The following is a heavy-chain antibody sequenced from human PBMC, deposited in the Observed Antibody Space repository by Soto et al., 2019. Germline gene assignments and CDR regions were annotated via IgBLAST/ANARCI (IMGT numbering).Heavy chain of an antibody. J-gene: IGHJ5*02. CDR1: GGSISSYY. CDR2: IYYSGST. Sequence: QVQLQESGPGLVKPSETLSLTCTVSGGSISSYYWSWIRQPPGKGLEWIGYIYYSGSTNYNPSLKSRVTISVDTSKNQFSLKLSSVTAADTAVYYCARLRGIVATIGWVGPRDNWFDPWGQGTLVTVSS. D-gene: IGHD5-12*01. V-gene: IGHV4-59*01. CDR3: ARLRGIVATIGWVGPRDNWFDP.